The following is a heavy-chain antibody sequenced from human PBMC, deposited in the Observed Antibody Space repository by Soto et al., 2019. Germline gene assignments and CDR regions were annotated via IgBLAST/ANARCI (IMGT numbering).Heavy chain of an antibody. CDR2: IYYSGST. CDR3: ARGVDLWSGYYQYYFDY. Sequence: QVQLQESGPGLVKPSQTLSLTCTVSGGSISSGDYYWSWIRQPPGKGLEWIGYIYYSGSTYYNPSLKSRVTISVDTSKNQFSLKLSSVTAADTAVYYCARGVDLWSGYYQYYFDYWGQGTLVTVSS. D-gene: IGHD3-3*01. J-gene: IGHJ4*02. V-gene: IGHV4-30-4*01. CDR1: GGSISSGDYY.